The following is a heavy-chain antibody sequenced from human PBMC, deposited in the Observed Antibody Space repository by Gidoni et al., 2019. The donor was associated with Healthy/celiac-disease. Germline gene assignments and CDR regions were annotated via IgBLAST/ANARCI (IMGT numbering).Heavy chain of an antibody. V-gene: IGHV3-33*01. Sequence: QVQLVESGGGVVQPGRSLRLSCAASGFTFSSYGMHWVRQAPGKGLEWVAVRGYDGSNKYYADSVKGRFTISRDNSKNTLYLQMNSLRAEDTAVYYCARSRFLEWLLDYWGQGTLVTVSS. CDR1: GFTFSSYG. J-gene: IGHJ4*02. CDR3: ARSRFLEWLLDY. CDR2: RGYDGSNK. D-gene: IGHD3-3*01.